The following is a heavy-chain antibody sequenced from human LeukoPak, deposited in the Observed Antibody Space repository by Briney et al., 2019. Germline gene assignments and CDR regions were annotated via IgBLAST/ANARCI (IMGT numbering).Heavy chain of an antibody. CDR3: ARGDGMDV. CDR2: ISYVGSNE. Sequence: GGSLRLSCAASGFTFSSYAMHWVRQAPGKGLEWVAFISYVGSNEYYADSVKGRFTISRDNSKNTLYLQMNSLRAEDTAVYYCARGDGMDVWGQGTTVTVSS. CDR1: GFTFSSYA. V-gene: IGHV3-30-3*01. J-gene: IGHJ6*02.